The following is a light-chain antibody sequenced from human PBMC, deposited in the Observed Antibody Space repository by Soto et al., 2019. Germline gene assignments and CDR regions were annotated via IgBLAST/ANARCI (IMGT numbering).Light chain of an antibody. Sequence: DIQMTQSPSSLSASVGDRVTITCRASQTINHYLNWYQQRPGKAPNLLIYVASSLQSGVPSRFSGSGSGTDFTLTTSSLQPEDFATYYCQQTYITPLTFGQGTKLEIK. CDR1: QTINHY. V-gene: IGKV1-39*01. CDR3: QQTYITPLT. J-gene: IGKJ2*01. CDR2: VAS.